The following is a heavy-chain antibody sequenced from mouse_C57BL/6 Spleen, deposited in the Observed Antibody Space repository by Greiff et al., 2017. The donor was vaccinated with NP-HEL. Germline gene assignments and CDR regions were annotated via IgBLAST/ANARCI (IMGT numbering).Heavy chain of an antibody. V-gene: IGHV1-81*01. CDR1: GYTFTSYG. CDR3: AREGNWERYFDV. D-gene: IGHD4-1*01. CDR2: IYPRSGNT. J-gene: IGHJ1*03. Sequence: QVQLKESGAELARPGASVKLSCKASGYTFTSYGISWVKQRPGQGLEWIGEIYPRSGNTYYNEKFKGKATLTADKSSSTAYMELRSLTSEDSAVYFCAREGNWERYFDVWGTGTTVTVSS.